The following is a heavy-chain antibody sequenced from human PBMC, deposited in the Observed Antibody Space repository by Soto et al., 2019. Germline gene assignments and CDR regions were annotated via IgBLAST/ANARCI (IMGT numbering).Heavy chain of an antibody. J-gene: IGHJ4*02. V-gene: IGHV4-59*03. CDR1: GDSITNFH. Sequence: SGTLALSCSVFGDSITNFHWSWIRQHPGKGLEWIGYVYFSGSTKYNPSLKSRVIMSIDTSKNEFSLKLTSVTAADSAAYFCAAYDSEGYFDYWGQGALGNVSS. CDR3: AAYDSEGYFDY. CDR2: VYFSGST. D-gene: IGHD3-9*01.